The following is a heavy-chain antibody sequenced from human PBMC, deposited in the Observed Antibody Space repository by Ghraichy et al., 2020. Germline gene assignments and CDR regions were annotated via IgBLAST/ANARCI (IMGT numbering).Heavy chain of an antibody. CDR2: IYSGGGT. Sequence: GGSLRLSCAASGFTVSNNYMSWVRQAPGKGLEWVSLIYSGGGTLYADSVKGRFTISRDSSKNTFYLQMNSLRAEDTAVYYCTRDSNGMAKTPGWGQGTLVTVSS. CDR3: TRDSNGMAKTPG. D-gene: IGHD5-24*01. J-gene: IGHJ4*02. V-gene: IGHV3-53*01. CDR1: GFTVSNNY.